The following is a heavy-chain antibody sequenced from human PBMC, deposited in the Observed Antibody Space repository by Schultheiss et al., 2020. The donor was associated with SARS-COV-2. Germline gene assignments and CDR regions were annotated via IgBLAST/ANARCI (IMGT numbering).Heavy chain of an antibody. J-gene: IGHJ4*02. D-gene: IGHD3-16*02. V-gene: IGHV3-23*01. CDR1: GFNVSSNY. Sequence: GGSLRLSCAAYGFNVSSNYMSWVRQHLGKGLDWVSSISGSNGRTYYADSVKGGFAISRDNSKNTLYLQMNSLRAEDTAVYYCAKGDYDYVWGTYRYEGTRYFDSWGQGALVTVSS. CDR2: ISGSNGRT. CDR3: AKGDYDYVWGTYRYEGTRYFDS.